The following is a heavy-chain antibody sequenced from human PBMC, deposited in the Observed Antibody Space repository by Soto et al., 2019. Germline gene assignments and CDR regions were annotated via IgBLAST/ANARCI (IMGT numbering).Heavy chain of an antibody. J-gene: IGHJ5*02. CDR2: IYYSGST. D-gene: IGHD2-21*02. Sequence: SETLSLTCTVSGGSISSSSYFWGWIRQPPGKGLEWIGSIYYSGSTYYNPSLKSRVTVSVDTSKNQFSLKLSSVTAAVTAVYYCARHPSDFWFDPWGQGTLVTV. CDR3: ARHPSDFWFDP. CDR1: GGSISSSSYF. V-gene: IGHV4-39*01.